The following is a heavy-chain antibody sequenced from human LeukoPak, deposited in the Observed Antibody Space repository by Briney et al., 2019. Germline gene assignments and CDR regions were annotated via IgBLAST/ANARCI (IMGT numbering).Heavy chain of an antibody. CDR2: IRYYNGNT. V-gene: IGHV1-18*04. J-gene: IGHJ4*02. Sequence: ASVKVSCTASGYTFTSYGIRWVRQAPGQGLEWMGWIRYYNGNTNYAQKLKGRVTMTTDTSTSTDYMELRSLRSDDTAVYYCGRERAVSYSPGGDYWGEGTLVTVS. D-gene: IGHD5-18*01. CDR1: GYTFTSYG. CDR3: GRERAVSYSPGGDY.